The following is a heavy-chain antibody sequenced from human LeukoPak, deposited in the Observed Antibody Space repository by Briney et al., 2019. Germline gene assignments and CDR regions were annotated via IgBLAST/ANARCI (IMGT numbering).Heavy chain of an antibody. Sequence: GESLKIACKGSGYSFSSYWIGWVRQMPGKGLEWIGIIYPGDSDTRCSLSFQGQVTISADKSISTAYLQWSSLKASDTAIYYCARQVDGSAPSDYWGQGTLVTVSS. CDR1: GYSFSSYW. V-gene: IGHV5-51*01. CDR3: ARQVDGSAPSDY. D-gene: IGHD3-22*01. J-gene: IGHJ4*02. CDR2: IYPGDSDT.